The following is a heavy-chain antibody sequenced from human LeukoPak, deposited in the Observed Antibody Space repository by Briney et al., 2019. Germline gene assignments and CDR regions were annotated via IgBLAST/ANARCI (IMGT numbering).Heavy chain of an antibody. V-gene: IGHV3-7*03. CDR2: IKQDGSEK. Sequence: GGSLRLSCAASGFTFSNFWMTWIRQTPGKGLEWVANIKQDGSEKYYVDSVKGRFTISRDNAKNSLYLQMNSLRAEDTAVYYCARERFLEWLLYYLDYWGQGTLVTVSS. D-gene: IGHD3-3*01. CDR3: ARERFLEWLLYYLDY. CDR1: GFTFSNFW. J-gene: IGHJ4*02.